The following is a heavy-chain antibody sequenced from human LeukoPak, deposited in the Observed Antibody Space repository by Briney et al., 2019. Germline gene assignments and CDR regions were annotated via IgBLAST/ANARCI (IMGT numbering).Heavy chain of an antibody. D-gene: IGHD6-6*01. J-gene: IGHJ4*02. CDR3: ARDLVSRSNY. CDR1: GFTVSPNY. CDR2: ISSSGYYI. Sequence: PGGSLRLSCAASGFTVSPNYMRWVRQAPGKGLEWVSSISSSGYYIYYADSVKGRFTISRDNAKNSLYLQMNSLRAEDTAVYYCARDLVSRSNYWGQGTPVTVSS. V-gene: IGHV3-21*01.